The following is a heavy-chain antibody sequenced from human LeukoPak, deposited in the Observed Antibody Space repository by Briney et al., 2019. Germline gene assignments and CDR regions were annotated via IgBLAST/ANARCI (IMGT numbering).Heavy chain of an antibody. V-gene: IGHV4-39*01. CDR3: ARLHYDFWSGYNDY. CDR2: IYYSGST. Sequence: SETLSLTCTVSGGSISSSSYYWGWIRQPPGKVLEWIGSIYYSGSTYYNPSLKSRVTISVDTSKNQFSLKLSSVTAADTAVYYCARLHYDFWSGYNDYWGQGTPVTVSS. CDR1: GGSISSSSYY. D-gene: IGHD3-3*01. J-gene: IGHJ4*02.